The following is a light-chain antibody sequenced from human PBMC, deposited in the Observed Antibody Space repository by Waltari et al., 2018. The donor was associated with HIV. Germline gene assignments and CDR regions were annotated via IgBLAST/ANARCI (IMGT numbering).Light chain of an antibody. CDR1: QTISTY. CDR2: AAS. V-gene: IGKV1-39*01. CDR3: QQSYSSPLT. Sequence: DIQLTQSPSSLSASVGDRVTIACRASQTISTYLNWYQQKPGKAPKLLISAASSLQSGVPSRFSGSASGTDFTLTINSLQPEDYATYYCQQSYSSPLTFGPGTKVDTK. J-gene: IGKJ3*01.